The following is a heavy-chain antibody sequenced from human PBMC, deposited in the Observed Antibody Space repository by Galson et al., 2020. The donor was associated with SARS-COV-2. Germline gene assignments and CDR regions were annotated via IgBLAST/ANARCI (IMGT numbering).Heavy chain of an antibody. J-gene: IGHJ6*02. CDR1: GFSLSDYS. D-gene: IGHD3-10*01. Sequence: GGSLRLSCAVSGFSLSDYSMYWVRQAPGKGLEWVSFISSNSHSAYYADSVKGRFTISRDNAKNSRFLQMNSLRAEYTAVYYCAREGGNYYVSGSYIRIYHYYAWDVWGRGTTVTVSS. V-gene: IGHV3-48*04. CDR2: ISSNSHSA. CDR3: AREGGNYYVSGSYIRIYHYYAWDV.